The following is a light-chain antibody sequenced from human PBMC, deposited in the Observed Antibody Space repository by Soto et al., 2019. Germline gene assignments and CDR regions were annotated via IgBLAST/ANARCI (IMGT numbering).Light chain of an antibody. V-gene: IGKV3-20*01. CDR3: QQTFHSPRT. J-gene: IGKJ2*01. Sequence: EIVLTQSPGTLSLSPGETASLSCWASQSIISNFLAWYQQRRGQPPRLLIYDSSRRASGIPARFTGSASGTAFTLTISRVEPEDSAVYYCQQTFHSPRTFGQGTRLEI. CDR2: DSS. CDR1: QSIISNF.